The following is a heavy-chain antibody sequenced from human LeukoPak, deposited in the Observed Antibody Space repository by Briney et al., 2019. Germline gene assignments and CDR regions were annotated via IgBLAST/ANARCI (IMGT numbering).Heavy chain of an antibody. J-gene: IGHJ6*02. CDR2: INPKSGGT. D-gene: IGHD2-15*01. Sequence: ASVKVSCKVSGYTFTDYYMHWVRQAPGQGLEWMGWINPKSGGTNYAQQFQGRVTMTRDTSISTAYMELSNLRSDDTAVYYCARDRCSGGSCYLNYGMDVWGQGTTVTVSS. CDR3: ARDRCSGGSCYLNYGMDV. V-gene: IGHV1-2*02. CDR1: GYTFTDYY.